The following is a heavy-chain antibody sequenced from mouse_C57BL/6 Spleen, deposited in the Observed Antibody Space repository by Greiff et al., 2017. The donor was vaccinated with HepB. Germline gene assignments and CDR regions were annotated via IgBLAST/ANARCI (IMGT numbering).Heavy chain of an antibody. CDR3: TRLYYGNDGDY. CDR1: GYTFTDYE. D-gene: IGHD2-2*01. J-gene: IGHJ2*01. CDR2: IDPETGGT. Sequence: VQRVESGAELVRPGASVTLSCKASGYTFTDYEMHWVKQTPVHGLEWIGAIDPETGGTAYNQKFKGKAILTADKSSSTAYMELRSLTSEDSAVYYCTRLYYGNDGDYWGQGTTLTVSS. V-gene: IGHV1-15*01.